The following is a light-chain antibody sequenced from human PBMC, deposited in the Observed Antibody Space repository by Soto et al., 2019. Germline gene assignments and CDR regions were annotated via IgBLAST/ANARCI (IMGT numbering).Light chain of an antibody. CDR2: GAF. CDR3: QHYGTSHT. CDR1: QNVTSRY. J-gene: IGKJ2*01. V-gene: IGKV3-20*01. Sequence: EIVLTQSPGTLSLSPGERATLSCRASQNVTSRYLAWYQQKPGQAPRLLIFGAFSRATGIPDRYSGSGSGTDFTLTISRLEPEDSAVYYCQHYGTSHTFGQGTKLE.